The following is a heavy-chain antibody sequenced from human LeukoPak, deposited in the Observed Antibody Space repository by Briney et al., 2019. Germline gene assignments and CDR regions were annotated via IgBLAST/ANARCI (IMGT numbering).Heavy chain of an antibody. J-gene: IGHJ4*02. D-gene: IGHD5-24*01. CDR2: VYYVGTS. Sequence: SETLSLTCTVSGGSINSHSYYWGWIRQPPGKGLEWIGSVYYVGTSYSNPSLTSRAAVFVDTSRDEFSLDLSFVTAADTAVYYCVRHMSTNTGYFDSCGQGTLVSVSS. V-gene: IGHV4-39*01. CDR1: GGSINSHSYY. CDR3: VRHMSTNTGYFDS.